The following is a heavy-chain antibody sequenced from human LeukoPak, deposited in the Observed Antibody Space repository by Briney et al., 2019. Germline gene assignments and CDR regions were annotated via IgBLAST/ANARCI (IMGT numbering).Heavy chain of an antibody. J-gene: IGHJ4*02. CDR1: GFTFSTYW. D-gene: IGHD2-2*01. Sequence: GGSLRLSCAASGFTFSTYWMSWVRQAPGKGLEWVANMRRDGNEIYYLDSVRGRITISRGSAKNSLYLQMNSLRAEDTAVYYCARLCRGNQLAGFDSWGQGTLVTVSS. CDR3: ARLCRGNQLAGFDS. V-gene: IGHV3-7*01. CDR2: MRRDGNEI.